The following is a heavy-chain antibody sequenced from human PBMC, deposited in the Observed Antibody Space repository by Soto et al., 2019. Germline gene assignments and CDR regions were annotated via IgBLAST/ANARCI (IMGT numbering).Heavy chain of an antibody. J-gene: IGHJ4*02. Sequence: SETLSLTCAVSGGSISSGGYSWSWIRQPPGKGLEWIGYMYYSGSTYYNPSLKSRVTISVDTSKNQFSLQLKSVTAADTALYYCARGGTYRFDNWGQGTLVTVSS. CDR3: ARGGTYRFDN. CDR2: MYYSGST. V-gene: IGHV4-30-2*02. CDR1: GGSISSGGYS. D-gene: IGHD4-4*01.